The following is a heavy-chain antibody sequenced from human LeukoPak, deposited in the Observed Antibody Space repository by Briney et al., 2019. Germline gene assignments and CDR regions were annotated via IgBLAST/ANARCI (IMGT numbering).Heavy chain of an antibody. CDR3: ARDPEYYSSGGWQY. J-gene: IGHJ4*02. V-gene: IGHV1-8*01. Sequence: ASVKVSCKASGYTFTSYDINRVRQATGQGLEWMGWMNPNSGNTGYAQKFQGRVTMTRNTSISTAYMELSSLRSEDTAVYYCARDPEYYSSGGWQYWGQGTLVTVSS. CDR1: GYTFTSYD. D-gene: IGHD6-19*01. CDR2: MNPNSGNT.